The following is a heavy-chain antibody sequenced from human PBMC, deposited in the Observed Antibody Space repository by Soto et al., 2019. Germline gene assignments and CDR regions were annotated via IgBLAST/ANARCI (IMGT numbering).Heavy chain of an antibody. D-gene: IGHD5-12*01. V-gene: IGHV3-30*18. CDR2: ISYGGSNK. CDR3: AKARRDGYNPGYFDY. J-gene: IGHJ4*02. Sequence: QVQLVESGGGVVQPGRSLRLSCAASGFTFSSYGMHWVRQAPGKGLEWVAVISYGGSNKYYADSVKGRFTIARDNSKNTLDLQMNRLRAEDTSVYYCAKARRDGYNPGYFDYWGQGTLVTVSS. CDR1: GFTFSSYG.